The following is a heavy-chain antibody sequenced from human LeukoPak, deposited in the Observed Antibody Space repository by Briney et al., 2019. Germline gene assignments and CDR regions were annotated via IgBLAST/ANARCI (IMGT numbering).Heavy chain of an antibody. Sequence: GGSLRLSCAASGFTFSNAWMSWVRQAPGKGLEWVGRIKSKTDGGTTDYAAPVKGRFTISRDDSKNTLYLQMNSLKTEHTAVYYCTTDPYYYDSSGYYHARYYFDYWGQGTLVTVSS. J-gene: IGHJ4*02. CDR2: IKSKTDGGTT. CDR3: TTDPYYYDSSGYYHARYYFDY. D-gene: IGHD3-22*01. V-gene: IGHV3-15*01. CDR1: GFTFSNAW.